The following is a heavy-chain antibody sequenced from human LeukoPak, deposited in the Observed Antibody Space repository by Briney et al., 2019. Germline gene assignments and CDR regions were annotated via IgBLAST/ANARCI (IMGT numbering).Heavy chain of an antibody. CDR1: GFTFSRYA. D-gene: IGHD1-26*01. CDR3: AKDSGSYQTSDYFDY. Sequence: GGSLRLSCAASGFTFSRYAMSWVRQAPGKGLEWVSAISASGNSTFYADSVKGRFTISRDNSKNTLYLQMNSLRAEDTAVYYCAKDSGSYQTSDYFDYWGQGTLVTVSS. J-gene: IGHJ4*02. V-gene: IGHV3-23*01. CDR2: ISASGNST.